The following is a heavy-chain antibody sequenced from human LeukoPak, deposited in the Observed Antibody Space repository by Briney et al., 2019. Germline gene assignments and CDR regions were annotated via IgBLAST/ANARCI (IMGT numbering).Heavy chain of an antibody. D-gene: IGHD3-16*01. CDR1: GYTFTSYG. Sequence: ASVKVFCKASGYTFTSYGISWVRQAPGQGLEWMGWISAYNGNTNYAQKLQGRVTMTTDTSTSTAYMELRSLRSDDTAVYYCARVPYYDYVWGIMYYFDYWGQGTLVTVSS. V-gene: IGHV1-18*01. J-gene: IGHJ4*02. CDR3: ARVPYYDYVWGIMYYFDY. CDR2: ISAYNGNT.